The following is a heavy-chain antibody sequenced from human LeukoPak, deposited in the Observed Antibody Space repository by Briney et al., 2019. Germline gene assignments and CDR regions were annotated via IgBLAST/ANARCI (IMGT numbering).Heavy chain of an antibody. D-gene: IGHD2-21*02. CDR3: ARELRAYCGGDCSNY. V-gene: IGHV4-39*07. CDR1: SGSIGISNHY. J-gene: IGHJ4*02. CDR2: INHSGST. Sequence: SETLSLTCIVSSGSIGISNHYWTWIRQPPGKGLEWIGEINHSGSTNYNPSLKSRVTISVDTSKNQSSLKLSSVTAADTAVYYCARELRAYCGGDCSNYWGQGTLVTVSS.